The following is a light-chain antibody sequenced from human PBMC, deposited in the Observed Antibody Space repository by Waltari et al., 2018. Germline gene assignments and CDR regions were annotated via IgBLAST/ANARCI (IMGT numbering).Light chain of an antibody. CDR3: LQVNTYPHT. Sequence: IQLTQSPSFLSASVGDRVTIVCRASQGVSNSLAWYQEKPGEAPKVLIYATSTLQSGVPSRFSGSGSETEFTLTITSLQPEDFATYYCLQVNTYPHTFGQGTKVEIK. CDR2: ATS. CDR1: QGVSNS. V-gene: IGKV1-9*01. J-gene: IGKJ2*01.